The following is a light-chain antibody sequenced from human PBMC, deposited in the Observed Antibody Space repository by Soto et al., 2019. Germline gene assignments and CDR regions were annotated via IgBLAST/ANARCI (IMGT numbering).Light chain of an antibody. CDR2: AAS. CDR1: QSISSW. J-gene: IGKJ4*01. CDR3: QQLRMYPST. Sequence: IQMTQCPSTLSASLGDRVTITCRASQSISSWLAWYQQKPGKAPKLLIYAASTLQTGVPSRFSGSGSGTDFALTITSLQAEDFATYYCQQLRMYPSTCGGGTKVDI. V-gene: IGKV1-5*01.